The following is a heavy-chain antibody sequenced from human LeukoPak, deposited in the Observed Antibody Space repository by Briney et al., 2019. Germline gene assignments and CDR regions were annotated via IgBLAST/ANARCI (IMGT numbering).Heavy chain of an antibody. CDR1: GFTFSDYY. Sequence: GGSLRLSCAASGFTFSDYYMSWTRQAPGKGLEWVSYISSSSSYTNYADSVKGRFTISRDNAKNSLYLQMNSLRAEDTAVYYCARDRARVYYYGMDVWGQGTTVTVSS. V-gene: IGHV3-11*06. J-gene: IGHJ6*02. CDR3: ARDRARVYYYGMDV. CDR2: ISSSSSYT. D-gene: IGHD6-6*01.